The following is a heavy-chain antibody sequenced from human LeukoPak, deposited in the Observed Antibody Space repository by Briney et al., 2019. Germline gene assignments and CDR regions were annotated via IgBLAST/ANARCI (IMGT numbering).Heavy chain of an antibody. D-gene: IGHD3-22*01. CDR1: GFIFNSHA. V-gene: IGHV3-23*01. CDR3: AKRPYYYYDSSAYYLS. Sequence: GGSLKLACAAAGFIFNSHAISWVRQAPGKGLGWVSGISGSGGSTYYAVSVKGRFTISRDNSKNTLYLQMNSLRAEDTAVYYCAKRPYYYYDSSAYYLSWGQGTLVTVSS. CDR2: ISGSGGST. J-gene: IGHJ5*02.